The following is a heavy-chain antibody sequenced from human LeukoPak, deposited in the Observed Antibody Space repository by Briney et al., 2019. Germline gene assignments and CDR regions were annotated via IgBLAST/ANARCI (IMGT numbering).Heavy chain of an antibody. CDR2: ISGSGGST. D-gene: IGHD1-26*01. CDR1: GFNFSSYA. Sequence: GGSLRLSCAASGFNFSSYAMSWVRQAPGKGLEWVSAISGSGGSTYYADSVKGRFTISRDNSKNTLYLQMNSLRAEDTAVYYCALLGRELTLDYWGQGTLVTVSS. J-gene: IGHJ4*02. V-gene: IGHV3-23*01. CDR3: ALLGRELTLDY.